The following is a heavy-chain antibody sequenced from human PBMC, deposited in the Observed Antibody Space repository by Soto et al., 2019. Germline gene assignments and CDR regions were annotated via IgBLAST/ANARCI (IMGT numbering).Heavy chain of an antibody. CDR1: GFTFSSYW. CDR3: ASWLKTSGWYVLLEGSFDY. CDR2: IKQDGSAK. J-gene: IGHJ4*02. Sequence: EVQLVESGGGLVQPGGSLRLSCAASGFTFSSYWMTWVRQAPGKGLEWVANIKQDGSAKYNVDSVKGRFTISRDNAKNSLYLQMNSLRAEDTAVYYCASWLKTSGWYVLLEGSFDYWGQGTLVTVSS. D-gene: IGHD6-19*01. V-gene: IGHV3-7*01.